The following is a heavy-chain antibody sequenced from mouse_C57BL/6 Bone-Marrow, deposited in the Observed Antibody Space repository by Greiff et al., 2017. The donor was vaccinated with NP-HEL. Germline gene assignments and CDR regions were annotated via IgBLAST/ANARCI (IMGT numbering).Heavy chain of an antibody. V-gene: IGHV1-19*01. Sequence: EVQLQQSGPVLVKPGASVKMSCKASGYTFTDYYMNWVKQSHGKSLEWIGVINPYNGGTSYNQKFKGKATLTVDKSSSTAYMELNSLTSEDSAVYYCARGIYYGYDRDYYAMDYWGQGTSVTVSS. D-gene: IGHD2-2*01. CDR3: ARGIYYGYDRDYYAMDY. CDR1: GYTFTDYY. CDR2: INPYNGGT. J-gene: IGHJ4*01.